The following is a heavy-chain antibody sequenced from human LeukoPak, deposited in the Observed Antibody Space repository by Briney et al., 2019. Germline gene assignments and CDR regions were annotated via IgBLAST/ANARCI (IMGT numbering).Heavy chain of an antibody. J-gene: IGHJ6*02. Sequence: GGSLRLSCAASGFTFDDYAMHWVRQAPGKGLEWVSGISWNSGSIGYADSVKGRFTISRDNAKNSLYLQMNSLRAEDTALYYCAKDIRSHYYGMDVWGQGTTVTVSS. CDR3: AKDIRSHYYGMDV. V-gene: IGHV3-9*01. CDR2: ISWNSGSI. CDR1: GFTFDDYA.